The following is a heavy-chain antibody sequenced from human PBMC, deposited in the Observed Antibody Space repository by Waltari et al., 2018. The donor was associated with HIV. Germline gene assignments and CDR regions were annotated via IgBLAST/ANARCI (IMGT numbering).Heavy chain of an antibody. D-gene: IGHD3-22*01. CDR1: GFTFDDYA. V-gene: IGHV3-9*01. J-gene: IGHJ3*02. Sequence: EVQLVESGGGLVQPGRSLRLSCAASGFTFDDYAMPWVRQAPGKGLEWVSGISWNSGSIGYADSVKGRFTISRDNAKNSLYLQMNSLRAEDTALYYCAKDTGITMIVEYAFDIWGQGTMVTVSS. CDR3: AKDTGITMIVEYAFDI. CDR2: ISWNSGSI.